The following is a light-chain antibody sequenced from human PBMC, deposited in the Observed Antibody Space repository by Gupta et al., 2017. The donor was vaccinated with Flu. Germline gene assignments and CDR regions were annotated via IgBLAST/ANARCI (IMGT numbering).Light chain of an antibody. Sequence: DILVTPSPLSLPVTPGESASISCRSSQSLLHSNGYNYLDWFLQRPGQSPQRLIYLGSIRASGVPDRFSGGGSGTDFTLKISRVEAEDVGVYYCMEALQSPFIFGQGTRLDIK. CDR2: LGS. CDR1: QSLLHSNGYNY. J-gene: IGKJ2*01. CDR3: MEALQSPFI. V-gene: IGKV2-28*01.